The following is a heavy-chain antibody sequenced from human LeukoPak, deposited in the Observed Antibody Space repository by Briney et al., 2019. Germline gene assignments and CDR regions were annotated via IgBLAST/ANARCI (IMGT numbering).Heavy chain of an antibody. V-gene: IGHV4-4*07. Sequence: SETLSLTCSVSGGSISSYYWSWIRQPAGTGLEWIGRIYSSGTTDYNPSLESRVTISVDKSKNQFSLNLSSVTAADTAVYYCARGPGGGYYDNFMDVWGKGTTVTVSS. J-gene: IGHJ6*03. CDR3: ARGPGGGYYDNFMDV. D-gene: IGHD3-16*01. CDR2: IYSSGTT. CDR1: GGSISSYY.